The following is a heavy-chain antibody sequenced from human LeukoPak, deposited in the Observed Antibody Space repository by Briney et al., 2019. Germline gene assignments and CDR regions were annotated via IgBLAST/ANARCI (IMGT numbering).Heavy chain of an antibody. V-gene: IGHV3-72*01. Sequence: PGGSLRLSCAVSGFTFSDHYMDWVRQAPGKGLEWVGRSRNKPNSYTTVYAASVQGRFTVSRDDSKNSLYLQMNSLKSEDTAVYYCVRGYHSFDVWGQGTTVTVSS. J-gene: IGHJ6*02. CDR1: GFTFSDHY. CDR2: SRNKPNSYTT. CDR3: VRGYHSFDV. D-gene: IGHD1-26*01.